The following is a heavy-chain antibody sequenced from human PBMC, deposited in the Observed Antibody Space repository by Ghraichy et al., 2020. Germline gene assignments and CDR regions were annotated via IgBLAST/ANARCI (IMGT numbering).Heavy chain of an antibody. CDR3: ARLYDSSGYYYYYYMDV. J-gene: IGHJ6*03. D-gene: IGHD3-22*01. CDR2: IYYSGST. V-gene: IGHV4-39*01. CDR1: GGSISSNSYS. Sequence: SETLSLTCTVSGGSISSNSYSWGWIRQPPGKGLEWIGSIYYSGSTYYNPSLKSRVTISVDTSKNQLSLKLRSVTAADTAVYYCARLYDSSGYYYYYYMDVWGKGTTVTVSS.